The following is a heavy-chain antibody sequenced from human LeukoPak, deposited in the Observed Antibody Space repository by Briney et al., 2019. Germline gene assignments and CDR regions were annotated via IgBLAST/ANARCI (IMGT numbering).Heavy chain of an antibody. Sequence: GSSVKVSCKASGGTFSSYAISWVRQAPGQGLEWMGGIIPIFGTANYAQKFQGRVTITTDESTSTAYMELSSLRSEDTVVYYCARDRGGFYDSSGYFDYWGQGTLVTVSS. D-gene: IGHD3-22*01. CDR1: GGTFSSYA. J-gene: IGHJ4*02. V-gene: IGHV1-69*05. CDR2: IIPIFGTA. CDR3: ARDRGGFYDSSGYFDY.